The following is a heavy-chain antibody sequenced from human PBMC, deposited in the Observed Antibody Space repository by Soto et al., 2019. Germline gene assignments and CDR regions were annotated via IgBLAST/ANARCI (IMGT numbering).Heavy chain of an antibody. CDR1: GGTISSFG. CDR3: ARSFTKSRRGGVAFDY. J-gene: IGHJ4*02. CDR2: IVPIDGST. Sequence: QVQLVQSGAEVKKPGSSVKVSCTTSGGTISSFGMNWVRQAPGQGLEWMGGIVPIDGSTKYAEKFQGRVTITAAASKSTVYMDLSSVRSEDTAVYYCARSFTKSRRGGVAFDYWGQGTLLTVSP. D-gene: IGHD3-3*01. V-gene: IGHV1-69*01.